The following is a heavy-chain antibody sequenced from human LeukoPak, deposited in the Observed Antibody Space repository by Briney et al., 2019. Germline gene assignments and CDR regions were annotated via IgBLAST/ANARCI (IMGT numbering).Heavy chain of an antibody. J-gene: IGHJ4*02. CDR3: ARDGMLYYYDSSGYNDY. CDR2: ISAYNGNT. Sequence: ASVKVSCKASGYTFTSYGISWVRQAPGQGLEWMGWISAYNGNTNYAQKLQGRVTMTTGTSTSTAYMELRSLRSDDTAVYYCARDGMLYYYDSSGYNDYWGQGTLVTVSS. V-gene: IGHV1-18*01. CDR1: GYTFTSYG. D-gene: IGHD3-22*01.